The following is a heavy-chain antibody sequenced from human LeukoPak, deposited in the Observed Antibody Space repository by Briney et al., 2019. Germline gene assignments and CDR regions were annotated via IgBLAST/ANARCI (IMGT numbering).Heavy chain of an antibody. CDR1: GYTFTHYF. D-gene: IGHD3-22*01. CDR3: ARGYYDSSDFEYFQH. Sequence: SVKVSCKASGYTFTHYFIHWVRQAPGQGLEWMGIINPSGGSTSYAQKFQGRVAMTRDTSTSTVYMELSRLRSDDTAVFFCARGYYDSSDFEYFQHWGQGTLVTVSS. CDR2: INPSGGST. J-gene: IGHJ1*01. V-gene: IGHV1-46*01.